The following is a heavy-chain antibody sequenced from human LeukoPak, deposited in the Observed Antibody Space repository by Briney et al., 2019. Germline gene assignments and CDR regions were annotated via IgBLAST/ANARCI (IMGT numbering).Heavy chain of an antibody. CDR2: IYYSGST. Sequence: SETLSLTCTVSRGSISSGGYYWSWIRQHPGKGLEWIGYIYYSGSTYYNPSLKSRVTISVDTSKNQFSLKLSSVTAADTAVYYCARGSFYGDYDGNWFDPWGQGTLVTVSS. CDR3: ARGSFYGDYDGNWFDP. V-gene: IGHV4-31*03. CDR1: RGSISSGGYY. D-gene: IGHD4-17*01. J-gene: IGHJ5*02.